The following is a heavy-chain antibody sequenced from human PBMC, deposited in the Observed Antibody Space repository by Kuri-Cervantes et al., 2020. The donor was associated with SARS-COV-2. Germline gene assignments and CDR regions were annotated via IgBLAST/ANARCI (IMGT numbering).Heavy chain of an antibody. V-gene: IGHV1-8*03. CDR1: GYTFTRND. Sequence: ASVKVSCKTSGYTFTRNDINWVRQATGQRLEWIGYININNGYAGYAQKFQGRVTITRSTSESTVYMELSGLTSDDTAVYFCSRGVGAVGDYWGQGTLVTVSS. CDR2: ININNGYA. D-gene: IGHD1-26*01. J-gene: IGHJ4*02. CDR3: SRGVGAVGDY.